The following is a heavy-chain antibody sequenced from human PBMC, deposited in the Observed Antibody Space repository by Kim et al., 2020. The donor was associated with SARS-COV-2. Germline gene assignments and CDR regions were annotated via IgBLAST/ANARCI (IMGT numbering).Heavy chain of an antibody. Sequence: SETLSLTCTVSGGSISSSSYYWGWIRQPPGKGLEWIGSIYYSGSTYYNPSLKSRVTISVDTSKNQFSLKLSSVTAADTAVYYCARIPVLRGVAGTYYFDYWGQGTLVTVSS. V-gene: IGHV4-39*07. D-gene: IGHD6-19*01. J-gene: IGHJ4*02. CDR1: GGSISSSSYY. CDR3: ARIPVLRGVAGTYYFDY. CDR2: IYYSGST.